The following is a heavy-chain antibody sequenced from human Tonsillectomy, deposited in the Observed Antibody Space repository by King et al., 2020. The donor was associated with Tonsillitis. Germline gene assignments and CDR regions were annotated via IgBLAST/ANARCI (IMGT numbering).Heavy chain of an antibody. J-gene: IGHJ6*03. D-gene: IGHD1-26*01. Sequence: QLVQSGGGLVQPGGSLRLSCAASGFTFSSYEMNWVRQAPGKGLEWVSYISSSGSTIYYADSVKGRFTISRDNAKNSLYLQMNSLRADDTAVYYCARDRGSYSYYYYMDVWGKGTTVTVSS. V-gene: IGHV3-48*03. CDR2: ISSSGSTI. CDR3: ARDRGSYSYYYYMDV. CDR1: GFTFSSYE.